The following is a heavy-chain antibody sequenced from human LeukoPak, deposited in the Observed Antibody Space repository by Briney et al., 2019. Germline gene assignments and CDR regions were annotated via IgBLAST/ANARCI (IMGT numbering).Heavy chain of an antibody. CDR1: GFTFSSYW. D-gene: IGHD2-2*01. J-gene: IGHJ4*02. V-gene: IGHV3-7*03. CDR2: IKQDGSEK. CDR3: ASYPEYCSSTSCWYYFDY. Sequence: GGSLRLPCAASGFTFSSYWMSWVRQAPGKGLEWVANIKQDGSEKYYVDSVKGRFTISRDNAKNSLYLQMNSLRAEDTAVYYCASYPEYCSSTSCWYYFDYWGQGTLVTVSS.